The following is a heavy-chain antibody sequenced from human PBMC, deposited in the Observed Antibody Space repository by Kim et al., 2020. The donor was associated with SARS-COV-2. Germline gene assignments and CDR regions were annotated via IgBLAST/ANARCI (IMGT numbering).Heavy chain of an antibody. Sequence: GGSLRLSCAASGFTFSSYAMHWVRQAPGKGLEWVAVISYDGSNKYYADSVKGRFTISRDNSKNTLYLQMNSLRAEDTAVYYCARGVTTRYYFDYWGQGTLVTVSS. CDR1: GFTFSSYA. J-gene: IGHJ4*02. CDR3: ARGVTTRYYFDY. D-gene: IGHD4-4*01. V-gene: IGHV3-30-3*01. CDR2: ISYDGSNK.